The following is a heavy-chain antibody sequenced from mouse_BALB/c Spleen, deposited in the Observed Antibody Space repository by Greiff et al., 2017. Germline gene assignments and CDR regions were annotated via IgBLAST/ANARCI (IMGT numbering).Heavy chain of an antibody. CDR2: INPSSGYT. J-gene: IGHJ2*01. CDR1: GYTFTSYT. V-gene: IGHV1-4*01. Sequence: QVQLKQSGAELARPGASVKMSCKASGYTFTSYTMHWVKQRPGQGLEWIGYINPSSGYTNYNQKFKDKATLTADKSSSTAYMQLSSLTSEDSAVYYCARSIYYDYGDYWGQGTTLTVSS. D-gene: IGHD2-4*01. CDR3: ARSIYYDYGDY.